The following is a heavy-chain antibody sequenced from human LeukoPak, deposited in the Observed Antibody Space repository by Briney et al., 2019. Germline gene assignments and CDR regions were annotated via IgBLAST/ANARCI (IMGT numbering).Heavy chain of an antibody. CDR2: ISGGGDNT. Sequence: GGSLRLSCAASGFTFSTYAMSWVRQAPGKGLEWVSAISGGGDNTYYADSVKGRFTISRDNSKNTLYLQMNSLRAEDAAVYYCARASDCGGDCYSALDDAFDIWGQGTMVTVSS. CDR1: GFTFSTYA. V-gene: IGHV3-23*01. CDR3: ARASDCGGDCYSALDDAFDI. J-gene: IGHJ3*02. D-gene: IGHD2-21*02.